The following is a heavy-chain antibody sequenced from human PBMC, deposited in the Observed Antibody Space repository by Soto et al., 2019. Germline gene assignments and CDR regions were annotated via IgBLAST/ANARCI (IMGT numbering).Heavy chain of an antibody. D-gene: IGHD4-4*01. CDR1: GGSFSGYY. CDR2: INHSGST. Sequence: SETLSLTCAVYGGSFSGYYCSWIRQPPGKGLEWIGEINHSGSTNYNPSLKSRVTISVDMSKNQFSLKLSSVTAADTAVYYCARGGDYSNYDWFDPWXQGTLVTVSS. V-gene: IGHV4-34*01. J-gene: IGHJ5*02. CDR3: ARGGDYSNYDWFDP.